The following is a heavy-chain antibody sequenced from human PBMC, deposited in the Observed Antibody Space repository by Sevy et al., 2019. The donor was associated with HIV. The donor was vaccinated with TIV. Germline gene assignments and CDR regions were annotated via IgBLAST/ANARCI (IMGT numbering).Heavy chain of an antibody. V-gene: IGHV1-3*01. J-gene: IGHJ4*02. CDR2: INVGNGNT. Sequence: ASVKVSCKASGYLFISFVMHWVRQAPGEGLEWVGRINVGNGNTKYSQKFQDRVTITRDASTSTTYMELTSLTSEDTAIYYCTTEAKQQLSQYFFDFWGQGTLVTVSS. CDR1: GYLFISFV. D-gene: IGHD6-13*01. CDR3: TTEAKQQLSQYFFDF.